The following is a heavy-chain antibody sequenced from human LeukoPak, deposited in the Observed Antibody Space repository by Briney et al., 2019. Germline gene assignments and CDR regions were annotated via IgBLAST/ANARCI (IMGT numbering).Heavy chain of an antibody. D-gene: IGHD1-26*01. V-gene: IGHV4-38-2*02. Sequence: SETLSLTCTVSGYSISSGYYWGWIRQPPGKGLEWIGSIYHSGSTYYNPSLKSRVTISVDTSKNQLSLKLSSVTAADTAVYYCARGPMGAIETLFDYWGQGTLVTVSS. CDR2: IYHSGST. CDR3: ARGPMGAIETLFDY. J-gene: IGHJ4*02. CDR1: GYSISSGYY.